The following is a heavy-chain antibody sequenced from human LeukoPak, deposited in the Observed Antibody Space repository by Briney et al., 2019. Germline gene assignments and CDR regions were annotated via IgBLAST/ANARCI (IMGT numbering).Heavy chain of an antibody. V-gene: IGHV1-69*06. CDR2: IIPIFGTA. J-gene: IGHJ5*02. Sequence: ASVKVSCKASGGTFSSYAISWVRQAPGQGLEWMGGIIPIFGTANYAQKFQGRVTITADKSTSTAYMELSNLRSEDTAVYYCASYSSSTLSTGFDPWGQGTLVTVSS. CDR1: GGTFSSYA. D-gene: IGHD6-6*01. CDR3: ASYSSSTLSTGFDP.